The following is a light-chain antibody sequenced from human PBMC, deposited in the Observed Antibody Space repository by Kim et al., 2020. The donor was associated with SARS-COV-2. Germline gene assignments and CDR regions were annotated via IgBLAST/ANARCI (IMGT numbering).Light chain of an antibody. V-gene: IGLV2-14*03. J-gene: IGLJ2*01. CDR1: DSDVGAYGF. CDR3: GSYTTSTTIV. Sequence: GQWITISCTGTDSDVGAYGFVSWYQQHPDKAPQLIIYDVFNRPSGVSNRFSGSKSGNTASLTISGLQAEDEADYYCGSYTTSTTIVFGGGTKVTVL. CDR2: DVF.